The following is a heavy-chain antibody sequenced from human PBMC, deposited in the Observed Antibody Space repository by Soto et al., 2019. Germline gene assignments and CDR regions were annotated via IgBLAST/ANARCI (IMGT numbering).Heavy chain of an antibody. J-gene: IGHJ3*02. CDR3: AIIATAGGGDAFDI. Sequence: QVQLVESGGGVVQPGRSLRLSCAASGFTFSNYAMHWVRQAPGKGLEWVAAILSDEINKYSADSVKGRFTISRDNSKNTLYLQMNSLRPEDMDVYYCAIIATAGGGDAFDIWGQGTMVTVSS. V-gene: IGHV3-30-3*01. CDR1: GFTFSNYA. D-gene: IGHD6-13*01. CDR2: ILSDEINK.